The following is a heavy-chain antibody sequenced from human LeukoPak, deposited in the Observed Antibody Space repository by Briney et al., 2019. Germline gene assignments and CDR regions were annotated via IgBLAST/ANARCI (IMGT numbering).Heavy chain of an antibody. CDR2: IYYSGST. Sequence: SETLSLTCTVSGGSISSYYWSWIRQPPGKGPEWIGYIYYSGSTNYNPSLKSRVTISVDTSKNQFSLKLSSVTAADTAVYYCASLRDILTGPKGYFDLWGRGTLVTVSS. J-gene: IGHJ2*01. CDR3: ASLRDILTGPKGYFDL. D-gene: IGHD3-9*01. V-gene: IGHV4-59*01. CDR1: GGSISSYY.